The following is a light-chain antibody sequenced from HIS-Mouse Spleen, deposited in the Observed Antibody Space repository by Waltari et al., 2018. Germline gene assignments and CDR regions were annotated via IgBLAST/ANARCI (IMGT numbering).Light chain of an antibody. CDR2: LGS. CDR1: QSLLHSNGYNY. J-gene: IGKJ5*01. Sequence: DIVMTQSPLSLPVTPGEPASISCRSSQSLLHSNGYNYLDWYLQKPGYAPQLLIYLGSNRASGVPDRCSGSVSGTDFTLKISRVEAEDVGVYYCMQALQTPPTFGQGTRLEIK. V-gene: IGKV2-28*01. CDR3: MQALQTPPT.